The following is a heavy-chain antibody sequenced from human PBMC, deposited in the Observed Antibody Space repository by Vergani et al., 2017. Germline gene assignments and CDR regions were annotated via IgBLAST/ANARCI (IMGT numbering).Heavy chain of an antibody. Sequence: QVQLVQSGAEVKKPGASVKVSCKASGGTFSSYAISWVRQAPGQGLEWMGGIIPIFGTANYAQKFQGRVTITADESTSTAYMELSSLRSEDTDVYYCARDNDFWSGRINPGSEYFQHWGQGTLVTVSS. D-gene: IGHD3-3*01. V-gene: IGHV1-69*12. J-gene: IGHJ1*01. CDR2: IIPIFGTA. CDR3: ARDNDFWSGRINPGSEYFQH. CDR1: GGTFSSYA.